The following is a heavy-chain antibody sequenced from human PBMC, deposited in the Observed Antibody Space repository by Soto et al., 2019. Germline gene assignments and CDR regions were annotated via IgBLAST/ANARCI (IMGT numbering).Heavy chain of an antibody. Sequence: QITLKESGPTLVKPTQTLTLTCTFSGFSLSTSGVAVGWIRQTPGKALEWLALIYWDDDKRYSPSLKSNLTLAKDTSKTQVVLTITNLDPVDTATYYCTHRRRDLGYGMAVWGHGTTVTVSS. J-gene: IGHJ6*02. CDR2: IYWDDDK. D-gene: IGHD3-16*01. V-gene: IGHV2-5*02. CDR3: THRRRDLGYGMAV. CDR1: GFSLSTSGVA.